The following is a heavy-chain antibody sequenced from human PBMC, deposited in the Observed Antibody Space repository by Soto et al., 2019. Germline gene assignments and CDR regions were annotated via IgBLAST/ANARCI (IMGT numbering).Heavy chain of an antibody. CDR1: GGSMRSEGYY. CDR2: IYYSGLT. V-gene: IGHV4-31*03. D-gene: IGHD3-16*01. Sequence: SETLSLTCSVSGGSMRSEGYYWSWIRQHPGKGLEWIGYIYYSGLTDYNPSLKSRLTISVDKSKNEVYLKMRSVTAADTAVYYCAYLRGFTGYPGDWGQATLVTDSS. J-gene: IGHJ4*02. CDR3: AYLRGFTGYPGD.